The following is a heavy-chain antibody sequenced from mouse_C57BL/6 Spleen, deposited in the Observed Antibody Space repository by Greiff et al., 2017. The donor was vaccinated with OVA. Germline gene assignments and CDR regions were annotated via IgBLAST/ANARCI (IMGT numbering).Heavy chain of an antibody. CDR3: ARSPDYYGSSWFAY. V-gene: IGHV1-55*01. D-gene: IGHD1-1*01. CDR1: GYTFTSYW. J-gene: IGHJ3*01. Sequence: QVQLQQSGAELVKPGASVKMSCKASGYTFTSYWITWVKQRPGQGLEWIGDIYPGSGSTNYNEKFRSKATLTVDTSSSTAYMQLSSLTSEDSAVYYCARSPDYYGSSWFAYWGQGTLVTVSA. CDR2: IYPGSGST.